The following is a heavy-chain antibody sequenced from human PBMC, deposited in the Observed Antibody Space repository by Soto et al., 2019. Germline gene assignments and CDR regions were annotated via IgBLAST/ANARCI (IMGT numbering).Heavy chain of an antibody. J-gene: IGHJ5*02. V-gene: IGHV1-2*02. CDR1: GYTFTGYY. D-gene: IGHD6-6*01. CDR2: INAHSGGT. Sequence: ASVKVSCKASGYTFTGYYIHWLRQAPGQGLEWMGWINAHSGGTEYAQKFQGRVTLTRDTSIATAYLTLTSLTSDDTALYYCAKDLTRQLAYWLDPWGQGTQVTVS. CDR3: AKDLTRQLAYWLDP.